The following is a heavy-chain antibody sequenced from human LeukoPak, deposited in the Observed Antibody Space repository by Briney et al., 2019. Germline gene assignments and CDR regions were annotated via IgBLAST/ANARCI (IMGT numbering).Heavy chain of an antibody. V-gene: IGHV4-59*01. Sequence: SETLSLNCTISSGSITTYYWSWIRRPPGKGLEWIGYVYNIGSTNYNPSLKSRVTISIDTSKKQISLKLSSVTAADTAVYFCARAGGTTSPIDYWGQGTLVTVSS. CDR1: SGSITTYY. J-gene: IGHJ4*02. D-gene: IGHD4-17*01. CDR3: ARAGGTTSPIDY. CDR2: VYNIGST.